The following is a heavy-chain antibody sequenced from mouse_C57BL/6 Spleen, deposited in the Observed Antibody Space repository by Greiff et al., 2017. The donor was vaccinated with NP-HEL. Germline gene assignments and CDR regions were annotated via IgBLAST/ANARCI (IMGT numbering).Heavy chain of an antibody. CDR3: ARHPFYDGYYYWYFDV. Sequence: EVQGVESGGGLVQPGGSLKLSCAASGFTFSDYYMYWVRQTPEKRLEWVAYISNGGGSTYYPDTVKGRFTISRDNAKNTLYLQMSRLKSEDTAMYYCARHPFYDGYYYWYFDVWGTGTTVTVSS. V-gene: IGHV5-12*01. CDR2: ISNGGGST. CDR1: GFTFSDYY. J-gene: IGHJ1*03. D-gene: IGHD2-3*01.